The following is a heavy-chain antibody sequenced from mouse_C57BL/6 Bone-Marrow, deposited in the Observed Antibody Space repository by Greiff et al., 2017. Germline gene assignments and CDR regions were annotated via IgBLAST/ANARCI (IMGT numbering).Heavy chain of an antibody. J-gene: IGHJ2*01. Sequence: EVQLVESGGDLVKPGGSLKLSCAASGFTFSSYGMSWVRQTPDKRLEWVATISSGGSYTYYPDSVKGRFTIARDNAKNTLYLQMSSLQSEDTAMYYCARHVIYYGSFYYFDYWGQGTTLTVSA. D-gene: IGHD1-1*01. CDR1: GFTFSSYG. CDR3: ARHVIYYGSFYYFDY. V-gene: IGHV5-6*01. CDR2: ISSGGSYT.